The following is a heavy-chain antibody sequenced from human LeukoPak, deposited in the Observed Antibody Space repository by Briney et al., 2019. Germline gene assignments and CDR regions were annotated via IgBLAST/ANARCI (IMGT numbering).Heavy chain of an antibody. J-gene: IGHJ3*01. CDR2: IYHSGST. D-gene: IGHD3-10*01. Sequence: SETLSLTCTVSGYSISSGYYWGWIRQPPGKGLEWIGSIYHSGSTYYNPSLKSRVTISVDTSKNQFSLKLSPVTAADTAVYYCARALTMVRGVMVDWGQGTMVTVSS. CDR1: GYSISSGYY. V-gene: IGHV4-38-2*02. CDR3: ARALTMVRGVMVD.